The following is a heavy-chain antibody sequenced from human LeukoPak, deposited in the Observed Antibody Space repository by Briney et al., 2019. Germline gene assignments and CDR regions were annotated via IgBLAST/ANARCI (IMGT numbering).Heavy chain of an antibody. J-gene: IGHJ6*02. D-gene: IGHD4-23*01. CDR1: GYTFTSYD. CDR3: ARESRYGGNSGNYYYGMDV. CDR2: MNPNSGNT. V-gene: IGHV1-8*01. Sequence: SVKVSCKASGYTFTSYDINWVRQATGQGLEWMGWMNPNSGNTGYAQKFQGRVTMTRNTSISTAYMELSSLRSEDTAVYYYARESRYGGNSGNYYYGMDVWGQGTTVTVSS.